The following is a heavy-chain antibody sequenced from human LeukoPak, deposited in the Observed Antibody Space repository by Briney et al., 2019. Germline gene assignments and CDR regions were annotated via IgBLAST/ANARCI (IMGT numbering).Heavy chain of an antibody. J-gene: IGHJ4*02. D-gene: IGHD2-15*01. CDR1: GFTFSNYG. Sequence: GGSLRLSCAASGFTFSNYGMAGVRQAPGKGLEWVSTIAVVGGNTHYADSVEGRFTISRQDSNNALHLQLNSLRAEDTAIYYRARDCCSGGGPLDIWGQGTLVTVSS. CDR3: ARDCCSGGGPLDI. V-gene: IGHV3-23*01. CDR2: IAVVGGNT.